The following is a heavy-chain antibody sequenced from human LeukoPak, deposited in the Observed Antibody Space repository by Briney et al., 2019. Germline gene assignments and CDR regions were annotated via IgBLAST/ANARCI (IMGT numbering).Heavy chain of an antibody. D-gene: IGHD5-24*01. CDR3: ARELGLGRNGYNWRGCDF. CDR1: GSSFSSGCY. CDR2: FYLGGAT. J-gene: IGHJ4*01. Sequence: PSETLSLTCVVSGSSFSSGCYWTGIRQPPGEGLEWIGNFYLGGATYYNPSLESRVSISVDTAKNQLFLRLTSVTAADTAVYYCARELGLGRNGYNWRGCDFWGQGTMVTVSS. V-gene: IGHV4-38-2*02.